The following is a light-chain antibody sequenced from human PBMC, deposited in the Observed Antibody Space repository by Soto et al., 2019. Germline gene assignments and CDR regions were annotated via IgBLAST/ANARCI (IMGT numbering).Light chain of an antibody. CDR1: QSVLYTSSNKNS. J-gene: IGKJ4*01. Sequence: DIVLTQSPDSLAVSLGERATINCKSSQSVLYTSSNKNSLAWYQQKPGQPPKLLIYWASTRESGVPDRFSGGGSGTDVTLTLSSLQAEDVAVYYCQQYYSNPPTFGGGTKLEIK. CDR3: QQYYSNPPT. V-gene: IGKV4-1*01. CDR2: WAS.